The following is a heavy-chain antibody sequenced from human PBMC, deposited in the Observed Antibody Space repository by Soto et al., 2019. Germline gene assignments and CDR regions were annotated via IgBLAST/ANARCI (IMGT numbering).Heavy chain of an antibody. CDR3: AKDATRTDGWYHFDY. D-gene: IGHD6-19*01. CDR1: GFTFSYFA. CDR2: ISNTGDLI. J-gene: IGHJ4*02. Sequence: GGSLRLSCAASGFTFSYFAMGWVRQAPGKGLEWVSVISNTGDLIYYADSVRGRFTISRDNSKNTLFLQMNSLRAEDTAVYFCAKDATRTDGWYHFDYWGQGALVTVSS. V-gene: IGHV3-23*01.